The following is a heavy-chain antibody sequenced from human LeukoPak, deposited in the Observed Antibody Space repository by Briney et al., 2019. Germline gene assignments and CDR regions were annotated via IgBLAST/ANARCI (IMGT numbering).Heavy chain of an antibody. CDR2: IRSNGINT. CDR1: GFSLTTYG. CDR3: AKDRPLKGGFDP. J-gene: IGHJ5*02. V-gene: IGHV3-30*02. D-gene: IGHD3-16*01. Sequence: PGGSLRLSCEVSGFSLTTYGMLWVRQAPGKGLEWVAFIRSNGINTYYGDSVKGRFTISRDISQSTLYLQMNSLTTDDTALYFCAKDRPLKGGFDPWGQGSLVIVSS.